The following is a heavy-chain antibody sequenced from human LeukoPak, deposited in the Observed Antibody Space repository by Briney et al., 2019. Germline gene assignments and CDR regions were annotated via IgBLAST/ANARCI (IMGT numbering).Heavy chain of an antibody. V-gene: IGHV4-59*01. CDR1: GGSISSYY. CDR3: ARAAAGTGLSIDY. CDR2: IYYSGST. J-gene: IGHJ4*02. Sequence: PSETLSLTCTVSGGSISSYYWSWIRQPPGKGLEWIGYIYYSGSTNYNPSLKSRVTISVDTSKNQFSLKLSSVTAADTAVYYCARAAAGTGLSIDYWGQGTLVTVSS. D-gene: IGHD6-13*01.